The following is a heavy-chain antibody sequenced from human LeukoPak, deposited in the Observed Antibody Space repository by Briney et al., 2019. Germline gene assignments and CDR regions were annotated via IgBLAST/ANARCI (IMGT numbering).Heavy chain of an antibody. CDR2: INHSGST. Sequence: SETLSLTCAVYGGSFNGYYWRWLRQPPGKGLEWIGEINHSGSTNYNPSLKSRVTISVDTSKNQFSLKRSSVTAADRAVYYCASPRQWLVRARDAFDIWGQGTMVTVSA. J-gene: IGHJ3*02. CDR3: ASPRQWLVRARDAFDI. D-gene: IGHD6-19*01. V-gene: IGHV4-34*01. CDR1: GGSFNGYY.